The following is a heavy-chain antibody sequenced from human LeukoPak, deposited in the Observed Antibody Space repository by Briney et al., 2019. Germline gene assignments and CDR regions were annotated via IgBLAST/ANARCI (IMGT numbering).Heavy chain of an antibody. V-gene: IGHV1-46*01. J-gene: IGHJ5*02. CDR1: GYTFTSYY. D-gene: IGHD1-7*01. CDR3: ARLDSGTTP. CDR2: INPSGGST. Sequence: GASVKVSCKASGYTFTSYYMHWVRQAPGQGLEWMGIINPSGGSTSYAQKFQGRVTMTRDMSTSTVYMELSRLTSEDTAVYYCARLDSGTTPWGQGTLVTVSS.